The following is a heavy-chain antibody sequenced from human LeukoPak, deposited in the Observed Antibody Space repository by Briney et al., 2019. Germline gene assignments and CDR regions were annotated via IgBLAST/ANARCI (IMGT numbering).Heavy chain of an antibody. V-gene: IGHV3-53*01. CDR3: AKGGIYRGYYYYYMDV. CDR1: GFTVSSNY. Sequence: GGSLRLSCAASGFTVSSNYMSWVRQAPGKGLECVSVIYSGGSTCYADSVKGRFTISRDNSKNTLYLQMNSLRGEDTALYYCAKGGIYRGYYYYYMDVWGKGTTVTISS. D-gene: IGHD6-13*01. CDR2: IYSGGST. J-gene: IGHJ6*03.